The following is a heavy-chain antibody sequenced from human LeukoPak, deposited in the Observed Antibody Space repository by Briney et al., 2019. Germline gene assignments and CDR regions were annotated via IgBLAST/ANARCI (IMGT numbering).Heavy chain of an antibody. V-gene: IGHV4-31*03. CDR3: ARGPTTVPYYFDY. J-gene: IGHJ4*02. D-gene: IGHD4-17*01. Sequence: SQTLSLTCTVSGGSISSGGYYWSWIRQHPGKGLEWIGYIYYRGSTYYNPSLKSRVTISVDTSKNQFSLKLSSVTAADTAVYYCARGPTTVPYYFDYWGQGTLVTVSS. CDR2: IYYRGST. CDR1: GGSISSGGYY.